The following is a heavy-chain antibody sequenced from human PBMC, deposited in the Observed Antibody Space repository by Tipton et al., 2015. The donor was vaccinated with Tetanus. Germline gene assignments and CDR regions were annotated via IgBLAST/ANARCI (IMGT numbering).Heavy chain of an antibody. Sequence: SLRLSCAVSGFTFSNYRMNWVRQAPGTGLQWVASISSTSSYIYYADSLKGRFTISRDNAKNSLYLQIDSLGAEDTALYYCARSESRIAPRIPWGMDIWGQGTTVTVSS. V-gene: IGHV3-21*01. CDR2: ISSTSSYI. CDR1: GFTFSNYR. CDR3: ARSESRIAPRIPWGMDI. J-gene: IGHJ6*02. D-gene: IGHD6-6*01.